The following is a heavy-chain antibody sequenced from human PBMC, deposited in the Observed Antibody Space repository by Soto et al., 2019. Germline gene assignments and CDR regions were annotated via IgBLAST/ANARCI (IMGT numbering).Heavy chain of an antibody. J-gene: IGHJ4*02. CDR2: IHYSGST. D-gene: IGHD2-2*03. V-gene: IGHV4-59*08. CDR3: ARAYGYCSSTSCLVYYFDY. Sequence: SETLSLTCTVSGDPISSYYWSWIRQPPGKGLEWIGYIHYSGSTNYNPSLKSRVTISVDTSKNQFSLRLSSVTAADTAVYYCARAYGYCSSTSCLVYYFDYWGQGTLVTVSS. CDR1: GDPISSYY.